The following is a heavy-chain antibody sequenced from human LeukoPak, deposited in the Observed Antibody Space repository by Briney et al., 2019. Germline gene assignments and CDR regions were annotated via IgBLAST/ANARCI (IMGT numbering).Heavy chain of an antibody. CDR1: GYTFTSYG. V-gene: IGHV1-18*01. CDR3: ARAPLAAAAELYYYYYMDV. D-gene: IGHD6-13*01. J-gene: IGHJ6*03. Sequence: GASVKVSCKASGYTFTSYGISWVRQAPGQGLEWMGWISAYNGNTNYAQKLQGRVTMTTDTSTSTAYMELRSLRSDDTAVYYCARAPLAAAAELYYYYYMDVWGKGTTVTISS. CDR2: ISAYNGNT.